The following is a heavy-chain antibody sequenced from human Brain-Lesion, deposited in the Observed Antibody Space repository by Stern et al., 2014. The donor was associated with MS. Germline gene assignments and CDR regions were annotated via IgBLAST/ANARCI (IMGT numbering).Heavy chain of an antibody. V-gene: IGHV4-61*02. J-gene: IGHJ6*02. D-gene: IGHD2-2*01. Sequence: DQLVESGPGLVKPSQTLSLSCTVSGGSISSGGYYWSWLRPPAGKGLVWIGRIFNSGSTRYNPSLKSRAPISIATPKNQFSLRLTSMTAADTAVYYCARGRVVPGFQYYATDVWGQGTTVIVSS. CDR3: ARGRVVPGFQYYATDV. CDR2: IFNSGST. CDR1: GGSISSGGYY.